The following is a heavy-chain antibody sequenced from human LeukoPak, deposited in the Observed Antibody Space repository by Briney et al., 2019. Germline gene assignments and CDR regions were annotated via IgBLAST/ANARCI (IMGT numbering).Heavy chain of an antibody. D-gene: IGHD3-3*01. CDR2: MNPNSGNT. CDR1: GYTFTSYD. CDR3: AKETALVGGHAAIFDH. Sequence: ASVKVSCKASGYTFTSYDINWVRQDTGQGLEWMGWMNPNSGNTGYAQKFQGRVTMTRNTSISTAYMELSSLRSEDTAVYYCAKETALVGGHAAIFDHWGQGTLVTVSS. V-gene: IGHV1-8*01. J-gene: IGHJ4*02.